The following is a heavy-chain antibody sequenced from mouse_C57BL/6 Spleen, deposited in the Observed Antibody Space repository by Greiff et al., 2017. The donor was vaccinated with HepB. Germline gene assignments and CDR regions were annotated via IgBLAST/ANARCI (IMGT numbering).Heavy chain of an antibody. CDR3: TRGEVYYDYDGAMDY. V-gene: IGHV1-82*01. CDR1: GYAFSSSW. Sequence: QVQLQQSGPELVKPGASVKISCKASGYAFSSSWMNWVKQRPGKGLEWIGRIYPGDGDTNYNGKFKGKATLTADKSSSTAYMQLSSLTSEDSAVYFCTRGEVYYDYDGAMDYWGQGTSVTVSS. J-gene: IGHJ4*01. CDR2: IYPGDGDT. D-gene: IGHD2-4*01.